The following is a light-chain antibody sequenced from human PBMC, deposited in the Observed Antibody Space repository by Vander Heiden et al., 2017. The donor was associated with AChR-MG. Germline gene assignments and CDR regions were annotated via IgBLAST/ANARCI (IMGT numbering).Light chain of an antibody. Sequence: DIQMTQSPSSLPASVGDRVTITCRASQNIGSYLSWYQQKVGKAPKVLIYAASSLESGVPSRFSGSGSGTDFTLTISSLQPEDFATYYCQQSYSTPQTFGQRTKVVIK. CDR1: QNIGSY. CDR2: AAS. J-gene: IGKJ1*01. CDR3: QQSYSTPQT. V-gene: IGKV1-39*01.